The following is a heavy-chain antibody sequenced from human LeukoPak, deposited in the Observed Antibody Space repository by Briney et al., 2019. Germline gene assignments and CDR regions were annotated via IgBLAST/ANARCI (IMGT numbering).Heavy chain of an antibody. Sequence: GGSLRLSCVASGFTFSSYGMHWVRQAPGRGLEWVAVISYDGRNKYYADSVKGRFTISRDNSKNTLYLQMNSLRAEDTAVYYCAKSPSSLIAVPGTSFDYWGQGTLVTVSS. J-gene: IGHJ4*02. CDR3: AKSPSSLIAVPGTSFDY. CDR1: GFTFSSYG. CDR2: ISYDGRNK. V-gene: IGHV3-30*18. D-gene: IGHD6-19*01.